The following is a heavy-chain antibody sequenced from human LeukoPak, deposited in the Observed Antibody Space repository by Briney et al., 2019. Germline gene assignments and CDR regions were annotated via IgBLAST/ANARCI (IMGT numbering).Heavy chain of an antibody. D-gene: IGHD6-25*01. CDR2: INYTGST. J-gene: IGHJ5*02. CDR1: GGSFSGFY. Sequence: SETLSLTCAVYGGSFSGFYWSWIRHVPGKGLEWIGEINYTGSTSYNPSLKSRVTISVDTSQNQFFLLLTSVTAADTAVYYCARVAGYLPTRWFDPWGQGAHVTVSS. CDR3: ARVAGYLPTRWFDP. V-gene: IGHV4-34*01.